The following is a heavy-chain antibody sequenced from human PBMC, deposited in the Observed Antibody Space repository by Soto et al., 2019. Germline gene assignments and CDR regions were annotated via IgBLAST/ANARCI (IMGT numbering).Heavy chain of an antibody. V-gene: IGHV3-33*01. Sequence: QVQLVESGGGVVQPGRSLRLSCAASGFTFSSYGMHWVRQAPGKGLEWVAVIWYDGSNKYYADSVKGRFTISRDNSKNTLYLQMNSLRAEDTAVYYCAREEYSSSWRGTSFYDGMDVWGQGTTVTVSS. D-gene: IGHD6-13*01. J-gene: IGHJ6*02. CDR1: GFTFSSYG. CDR2: IWYDGSNK. CDR3: AREEYSSSWRGTSFYDGMDV.